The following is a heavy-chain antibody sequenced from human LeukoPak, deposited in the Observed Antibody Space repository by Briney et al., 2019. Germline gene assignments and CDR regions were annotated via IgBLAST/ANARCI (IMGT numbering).Heavy chain of an antibody. V-gene: IGHV4-30-4*01. J-gene: IGHJ4*02. CDR1: GGSISNGDYY. Sequence: SQTLSLTCTVSGGSISNGDYYWSWIRQPPGKGLEWIGYIYYSGSTYYNPSLKSRVTISVDTSKNQFSLKLSSVTAADTAVYYCARGTSFGLMNSDNWGQGTLVIVSS. CDR2: IYYSGST. CDR3: ARGTSFGLMNSDN. D-gene: IGHD2-8*01.